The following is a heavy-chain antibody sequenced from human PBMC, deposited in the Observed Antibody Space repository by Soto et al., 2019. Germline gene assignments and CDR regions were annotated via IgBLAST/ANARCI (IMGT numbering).Heavy chain of an antibody. D-gene: IGHD2-8*02. J-gene: IGHJ4*02. Sequence: SETLSLTCTVSGGSIGSGDYYWSWIRQPPGKGLEWIGYIYYSGSTYYNPSLKSRVTTSVDTSKNQFSLKLTSVTAADTAVYYCARDKITGLFDYWGQGTLLTVSS. V-gene: IGHV4-30-4*01. CDR3: ARDKITGLFDY. CDR2: IYYSGST. CDR1: GGSIGSGDYY.